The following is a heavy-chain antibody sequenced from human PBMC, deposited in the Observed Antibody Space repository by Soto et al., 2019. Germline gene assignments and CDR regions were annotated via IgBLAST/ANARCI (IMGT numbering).Heavy chain of an antibody. CDR3: ARARYYDSSGYYSLDY. CDR1: GDTFSSYS. CDR2: IIPVFGSA. D-gene: IGHD3-22*01. V-gene: IGHV1-69*05. J-gene: IGHJ4*02. Sequence: ASVKVSCKASGDTFSSYSITWVRQAPGQGLEWMGGIIPVFGSANYAQKFQGRVTMTRDTSTSTVYMELSSLRSEDTAVYYCARARYYDSSGYYSLDYWGQGTLVIISS.